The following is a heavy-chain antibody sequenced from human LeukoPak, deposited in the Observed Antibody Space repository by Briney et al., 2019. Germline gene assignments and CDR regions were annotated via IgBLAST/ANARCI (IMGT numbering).Heavy chain of an antibody. CDR1: GFTFTTYE. V-gene: IGHV3-48*03. J-gene: IGHJ4*02. CDR2: MSNGGKTT. CDR3: ARVSDISVAAYFDY. Sequence: GGSLRLSCAASGFTFTTYEMNWVRQAPGKGLEWVSYMSNGGKTTYYADSVKGRFTISRDNAKNSLYLQMNSLRAEGTALYYCARVSDISVAAYFDYWGQGTLVTVSS. D-gene: IGHD6-19*01.